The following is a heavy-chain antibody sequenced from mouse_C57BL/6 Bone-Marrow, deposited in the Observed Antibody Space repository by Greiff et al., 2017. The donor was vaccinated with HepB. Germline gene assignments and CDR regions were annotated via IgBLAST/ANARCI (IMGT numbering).Heavy chain of an antibody. CDR1: GYTFTSYW. CDR2: IDPSDSYT. V-gene: IGHV1-69*01. D-gene: IGHD2-4*01. J-gene: IGHJ3*01. CDR3: ARGYDYDGWAWFAY. Sequence: QVQLQQPGAELVMPGASVKLSCKASGYTFTSYWMHWVKQRPGQGLEWIGEIDPSDSYTNYNQKFKGKSTLTVDKSSSTAYMQLSSLTSEDSAVYYCARGYDYDGWAWFAYWGQGTLVTVSA.